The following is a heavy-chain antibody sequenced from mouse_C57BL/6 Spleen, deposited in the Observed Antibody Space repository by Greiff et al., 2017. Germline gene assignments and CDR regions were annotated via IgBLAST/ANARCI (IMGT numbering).Heavy chain of an antibody. V-gene: IGHV1-9*01. CDR2: ILPGSGST. J-gene: IGHJ3*01. Sequence: QVQLKESGAELMKPGASVKLSCKATGYTFTGYLIEWVKQRPGHGLEWIGEILPGSGSTNYNEKFKGKATFTADTASTTAYMQLSILTTEDSAIYYCANHYGSSYACFAYRGKGTLVTVSA. CDR1: GYTFTGYL. CDR3: ANHYGSSYACFAY. D-gene: IGHD1-1*01.